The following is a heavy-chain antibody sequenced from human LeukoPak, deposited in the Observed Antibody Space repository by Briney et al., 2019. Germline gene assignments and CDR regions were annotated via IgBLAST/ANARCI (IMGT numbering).Heavy chain of an antibody. CDR3: ARVTRGDAFDI. Sequence: DSLKGRFTISRDNSKNTLYLQMNSLRAEDTAVYYCARVTRGDAFDIWGQGTLVTVSS. V-gene: IGHV3-30*07. D-gene: IGHD2-15*01. J-gene: IGHJ3*02.